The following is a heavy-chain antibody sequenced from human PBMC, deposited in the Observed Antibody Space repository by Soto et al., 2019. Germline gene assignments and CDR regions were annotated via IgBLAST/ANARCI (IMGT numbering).Heavy chain of an antibody. V-gene: IGHV3-30*18. D-gene: IGHD3-22*01. Sequence: GGSLRLSCAASGFTFSSYGMHWVRQAPGKGLEWVAVISYDGSNKYYADSVKGRFTISRDNSKNTLYLQMNSLRAEDTAVYYCAKVDSSSCLHYWGQGTLVTVSS. CDR1: GFTFSSYG. CDR2: ISYDGSNK. CDR3: AKVDSSSCLHY. J-gene: IGHJ4*02.